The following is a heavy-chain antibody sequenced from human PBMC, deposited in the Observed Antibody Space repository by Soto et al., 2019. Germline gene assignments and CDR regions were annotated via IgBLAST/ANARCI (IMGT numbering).Heavy chain of an antibody. Sequence: QVQLVESGGGVVQPGRSLRLSCAASGFTFSSYAMHWVRQAPGKGLEWVAVISYDGSNKYYADSVKGRFIISRDNSKNTLYLQMNSLRAEDTAVYYCARDTYGDYGDFDYWGQGTLVTVSS. J-gene: IGHJ4*02. D-gene: IGHD4-17*01. V-gene: IGHV3-30-3*01. CDR1: GFTFSSYA. CDR2: ISYDGSNK. CDR3: ARDTYGDYGDFDY.